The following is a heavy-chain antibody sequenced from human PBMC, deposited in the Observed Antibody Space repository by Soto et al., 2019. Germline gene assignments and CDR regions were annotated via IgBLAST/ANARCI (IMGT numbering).Heavy chain of an antibody. CDR2: IHPADSDT. J-gene: IGHJ5*02. V-gene: IGHV5-51*01. CDR3: ARGISGRSAADYFDP. D-gene: IGHD6-25*01. CDR1: GYRFTTSW. Sequence: EVQLVQSGAEVKKAGESLKISCKGSGYRFTTSWIAWVRQMPGKGLEWMGIIHPADSDTTYSPSFQGQVTISADMSISAAYLRLRSLKASDTAIYCCARGISGRSAADYFDPWGQGTLVTVSS.